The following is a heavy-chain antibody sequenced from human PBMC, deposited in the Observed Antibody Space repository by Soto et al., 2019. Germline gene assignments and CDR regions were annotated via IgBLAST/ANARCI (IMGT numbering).Heavy chain of an antibody. D-gene: IGHD2-2*01. CDR3: AKDKGDIVVVPALQGAYYYYYYMDV. Sequence: EVQLLESGGGLVQPGGSLRLSCAASGFTFSSYAMSWVRQAPGKGLEWVSAISGSGGSTYYADSVKGRFTISRDNSKNTLYLEMNSLRAEDTAVYYCAKDKGDIVVVPALQGAYYYYYYMDVWGKGTTVTVSS. CDR2: ISGSGGST. V-gene: IGHV3-23*01. J-gene: IGHJ6*03. CDR1: GFTFSSYA.